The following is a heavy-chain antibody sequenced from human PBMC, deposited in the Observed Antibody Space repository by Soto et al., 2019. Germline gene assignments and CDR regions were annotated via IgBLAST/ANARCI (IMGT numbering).Heavy chain of an antibody. CDR3: ARPRPLDI. V-gene: IGHV5-51*01. Sequence: GESLKISCKGSGYSFTSYWIGWVRQXPGXXXXXXXXXXXXDSDTRYSPSFQGQVTISADKSISTAYLQWSSLKASDTAMYYCARPRPLDIWGQGTMVTVSS. CDR2: XXXXDSDT. J-gene: IGHJ3*02. CDR1: GYSFTSYW. D-gene: IGHD6-25*01.